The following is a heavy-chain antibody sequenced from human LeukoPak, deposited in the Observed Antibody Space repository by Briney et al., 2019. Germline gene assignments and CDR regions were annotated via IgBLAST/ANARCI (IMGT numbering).Heavy chain of an antibody. CDR3: AKDVGSSWYLDY. CDR1: GFTFSSYG. J-gene: IGHJ4*02. Sequence: GRSLRLSCAASGFTFSSYGMHWVRQAPGKGLEWVAVISYDGSNKYYADSVKGRFTISRDNSKNTLYLQMNSLRAEDTAVYYCAKDVGSSWYLDYWGQGTLVTVSS. V-gene: IGHV3-30*18. D-gene: IGHD6-13*01. CDR2: ISYDGSNK.